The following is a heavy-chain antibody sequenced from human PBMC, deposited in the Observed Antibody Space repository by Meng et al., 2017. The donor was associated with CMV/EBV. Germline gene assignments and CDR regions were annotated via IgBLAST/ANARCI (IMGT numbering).Heavy chain of an antibody. V-gene: IGHV1-69*05. Sequence: SVEVSCKISGGTFNTYAITWVRQAPGQGFELMGLTIPLLDSPTYAQKFRGRVSITTDESTSTVAMELTSLTSEDTAVYYCARDGPGGGNYFLYWGQGTLVTVSS. CDR1: GGTFNTYA. CDR2: TIPLLDSP. CDR3: ARDGPGGGNYFLY. D-gene: IGHD1-26*01. J-gene: IGHJ4*02.